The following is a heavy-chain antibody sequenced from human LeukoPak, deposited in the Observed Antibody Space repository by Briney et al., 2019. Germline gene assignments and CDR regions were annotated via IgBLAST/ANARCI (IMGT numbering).Heavy chain of an antibody. Sequence: GGSLRLSCAASGFTFSTYAMHWVRQAPGKGLEYVSAISSNGGSTYYANSVKGRFTISRDNSKNTLYLQMGSLRAEDMAVYYCARDGVPDYDILTGYYPYWGQGTLVTVSS. CDR1: GFTFSTYA. CDR3: ARDGVPDYDILTGYYPY. D-gene: IGHD3-9*01. CDR2: ISSNGGST. V-gene: IGHV3-64*01. J-gene: IGHJ4*02.